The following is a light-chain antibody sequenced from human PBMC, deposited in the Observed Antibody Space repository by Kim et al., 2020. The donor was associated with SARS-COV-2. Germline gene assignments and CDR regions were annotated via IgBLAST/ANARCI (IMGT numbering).Light chain of an antibody. Sequence: QSVLTQPASVSGSPGQSITISCTGTSSDIGNYNFVSWSQQHPGKAPKLLIYDVSKRPSGVSDRFSGSKSGNTASLTISGLRAEDEADYYCGTWESSLSAVVFGGGTQLTVL. CDR1: SSDIGNYNF. CDR2: DVS. V-gene: IGLV2-14*01. CDR3: GTWESSLSAVV. J-gene: IGLJ2*01.